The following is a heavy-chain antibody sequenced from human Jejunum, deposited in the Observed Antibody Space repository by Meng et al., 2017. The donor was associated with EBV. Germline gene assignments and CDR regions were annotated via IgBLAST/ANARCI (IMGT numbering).Heavy chain of an antibody. V-gene: IGHV3-21*01. CDR3: VRDSSFNVH. Sequence: EVPLVESGGXLVKPGGSLRLSCAASGFTFSSYSMNWVRQAPGKGLEWVSYISSGSSFIYYADSVKGRFTISRDDAKNSLSLQMNNLGADDTAVYYCVRDSSFNVHWGQGTLVTVSS. J-gene: IGHJ4*02. D-gene: IGHD3-16*02. CDR2: ISSGSSFI. CDR1: GFTFSSYS.